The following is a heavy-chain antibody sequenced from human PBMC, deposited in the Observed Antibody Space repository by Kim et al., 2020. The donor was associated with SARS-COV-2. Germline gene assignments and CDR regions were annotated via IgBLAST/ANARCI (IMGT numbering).Heavy chain of an antibody. V-gene: IGHV1-69*04. Sequence: SVKVSCKASGGTFSSYAISWVRQAPGQGLEWMGRIIPILGIANYAQKFQGRVTITADKSTSTAYMELSSLRSEDTAVYYCARDPMYYDIFTGANDAFDIWGQGTMVTVSS. CDR3: ARDPMYYDIFTGANDAFDI. J-gene: IGHJ3*02. CDR2: IIPILGIA. CDR1: GGTFSSYA. D-gene: IGHD3-9*01.